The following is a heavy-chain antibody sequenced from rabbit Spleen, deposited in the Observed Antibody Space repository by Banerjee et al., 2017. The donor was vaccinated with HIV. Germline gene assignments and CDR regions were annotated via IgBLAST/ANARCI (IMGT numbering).Heavy chain of an antibody. Sequence: QEQLVESGGGLVQAEGSLTLTCKASGFDFSSYGISWVRQAPGKGPEWIAYIYPGFGLKKYANSVKGRFTISSDNAQNTVFLQMTSLTASDTASYFCARGFPSSSGYYLNLWGPGTLVTVS. CDR1: GFDFSSYG. D-gene: IGHD1-1*01. V-gene: IGHV1S47*01. CDR3: ARGFPSSSGYYLNL. CDR2: IYPGFGLK. J-gene: IGHJ4*01.